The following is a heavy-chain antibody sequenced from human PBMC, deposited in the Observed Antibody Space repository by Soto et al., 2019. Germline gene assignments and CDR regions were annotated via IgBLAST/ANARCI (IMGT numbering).Heavy chain of an antibody. D-gene: IGHD3-16*01. CDR3: ARQAGGFDY. CDR2: IYYSGST. J-gene: IGHJ4*02. Sequence: QLQLQESGPGLVKPSETLSLTCTVSGGSISSSSYYWGWIRQPPGKGLEWIGSIYYSGSTYYNPSLKIRVTISVDQSKNQFSLKLSSVTAADTAVYYCARQAGGFDYWGQGTLVTVSS. V-gene: IGHV4-39*01. CDR1: GGSISSSSYY.